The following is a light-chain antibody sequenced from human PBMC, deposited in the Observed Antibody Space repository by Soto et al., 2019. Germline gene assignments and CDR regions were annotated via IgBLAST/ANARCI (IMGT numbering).Light chain of an antibody. CDR1: QSISSY. J-gene: IGKJ4*01. V-gene: IGKV1-39*01. CDR3: QQSYSTPRT. Sequence: DIQTTQSPSSLSSSVGDIFTITCGASQSISSYLNWYQQKPGKAPKLLIYAASSLQSGVPSRFSGSGSGTDFTLTISSLQPEDFATYYCQQSYSTPRTFGGGTKVDIK. CDR2: AAS.